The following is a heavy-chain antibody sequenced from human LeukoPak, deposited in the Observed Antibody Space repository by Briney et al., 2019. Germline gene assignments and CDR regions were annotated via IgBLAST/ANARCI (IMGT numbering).Heavy chain of an antibody. CDR2: IYTSGST. D-gene: IGHD4-17*01. V-gene: IGHV4-61*02. CDR1: GGSISSGSYY. J-gene: IGHJ4*02. CDR3: ARLGDYGDYFDY. Sequence: SETLSLTCTVSGGSISSGSYYWSWIRQPAGKGLEWIGRIYTSGSTNYNPSLKSRVTISADTSENQFSLKLSSVTAADTAVYYCARLGDYGDYFDYWGQGTLVTVSS.